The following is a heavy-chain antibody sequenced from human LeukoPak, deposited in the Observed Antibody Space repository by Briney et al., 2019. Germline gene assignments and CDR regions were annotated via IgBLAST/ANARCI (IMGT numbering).Heavy chain of an antibody. V-gene: IGHV4-59*01. D-gene: IGHD3-3*01. J-gene: IGHJ3*02. CDR1: GGSISSYY. Sequence: PSETLSLTFTGSGGSISSYYWSWLPQPPGKVLEWVGYIYYSGRTNYNPSLKSRVTISVDTSKNQFSLKLSSVTAADTAVYYCARGVRFLEWAHDAFDIWGQGTMVTVSS. CDR2: IYYSGRT. CDR3: ARGVRFLEWAHDAFDI.